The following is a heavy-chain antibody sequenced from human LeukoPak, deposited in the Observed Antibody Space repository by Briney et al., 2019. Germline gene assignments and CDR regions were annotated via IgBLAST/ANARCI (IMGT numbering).Heavy chain of an antibody. D-gene: IGHD4-17*01. CDR1: GFTFSTYW. V-gene: IGHV3-74*03. J-gene: IGHJ4*02. CDR2: LSGDGSST. CDR3: ARASTTVPNLLDN. Sequence: PAGSLRLTCVASGFTFSTYWWHWVRQAPGKGLLWVSRLSGDGSSTKYADSLKGRFTISRDNAKNTLYLQMSSLRAEDTAVYFCARASTTVPNLLDNWGQGTLVTVSS.